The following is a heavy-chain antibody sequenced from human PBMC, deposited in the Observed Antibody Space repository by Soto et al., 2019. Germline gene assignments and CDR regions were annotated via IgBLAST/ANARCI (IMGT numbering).Heavy chain of an antibody. Sequence: SETLSPTCTVSGGSISSSSYYCGWIRQPPGKGLEWIGSIYYSGSTYYNPSLKSRVTISVDTSKNQFSLKLSSVTAADTAVYYCARRLYYDSSGFEGGGMDVWGQGTTVT. D-gene: IGHD3-22*01. CDR2: IYYSGST. CDR1: GGSISSSSYY. V-gene: IGHV4-39*01. CDR3: ARRLYYDSSGFEGGGMDV. J-gene: IGHJ6*02.